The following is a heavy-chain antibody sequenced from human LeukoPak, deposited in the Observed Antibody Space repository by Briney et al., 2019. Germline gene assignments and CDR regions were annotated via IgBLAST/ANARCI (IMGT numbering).Heavy chain of an antibody. CDR2: MNPNNGIT. J-gene: IGHJ6*02. V-gene: IGHV1-8*01. Sequence: ASVKVSCKASGNTFTSYDINWVRQATGQGHEWMGWMNPNNGITGYSQKSQGRVTMTRNTSINTAYMELSSLRSEDTAVYYCARPRQLWSYGMDVWGQGTTVTVSS. CDR1: GNTFTSYD. D-gene: IGHD5-18*01. CDR3: ARPRQLWSYGMDV.